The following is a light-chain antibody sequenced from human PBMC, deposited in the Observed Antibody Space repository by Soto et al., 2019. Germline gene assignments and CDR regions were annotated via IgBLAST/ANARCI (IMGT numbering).Light chain of an antibody. V-gene: IGLV2-14*01. J-gene: IGLJ1*01. Sequence: ALTQPASVSGSPGQSITISCTGTSSDVGGYSRVSWYQHHPGKAPKLMIYEVSDRPSGVSNRFSGSKSGNTASLTISGLQAEDEADYYCNSYTSSNTRVFGTGTKVTVL. CDR2: EVS. CDR1: SSDVGGYSR. CDR3: NSYTSSNTRV.